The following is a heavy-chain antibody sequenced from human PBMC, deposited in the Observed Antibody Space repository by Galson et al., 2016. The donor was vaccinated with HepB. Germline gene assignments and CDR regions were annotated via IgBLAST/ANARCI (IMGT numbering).Heavy chain of an antibody. CDR2: INPSGGST. CDR3: ATMDYNANSAY. Sequence: SVKVSCKASGYTFTSYNVHWVRQAPGQGLEWMGIINPSGGSTSYAQKFQGRVTMTRDTSTSTVYMELSSLRDEDTAAYCCATMDYNANSAYWGQGTLVTVSS. D-gene: IGHD4-11*01. J-gene: IGHJ4*02. CDR1: GYTFTSYN. V-gene: IGHV1-46*01.